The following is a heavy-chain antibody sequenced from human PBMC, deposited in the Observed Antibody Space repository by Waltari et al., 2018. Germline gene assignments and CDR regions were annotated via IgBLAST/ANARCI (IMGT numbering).Heavy chain of an antibody. CDR1: GFIFDDYV. J-gene: IGHJ4*02. CDR2: IKWNRGSI. CDR3: AKEGKYASGWAYFDY. Sequence: EVQLVESGGGLVQPGTSLRLSCVASGFIFDDYVMHWVRQAPGKGLEWVSGIKWNRGSIAYADSVKGRFIISRDNAKNSLYLQLNSLRPEDTALYYCAKEGKYASGWAYFDYWGQGTLVTVSS. D-gene: IGHD6-19*01. V-gene: IGHV3-9*01.